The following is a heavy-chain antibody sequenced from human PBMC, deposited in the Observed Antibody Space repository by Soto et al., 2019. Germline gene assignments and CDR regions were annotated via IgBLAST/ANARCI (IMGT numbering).Heavy chain of an antibody. CDR3: ARDRGYSGSRPGY. D-gene: IGHD5-12*01. Sequence: AGGSLRLSCAASGFTFSSYWMSWVRQAPGKGLEWVANIKQDGSEKYYVDSVKGRLTISRDNAKNSLYLQMNSLRAEDTAVYYCARDRGYSGSRPGYWGQGTLVTVSS. CDR1: GFTFSSYW. V-gene: IGHV3-7*05. J-gene: IGHJ4*02. CDR2: IKQDGSEK.